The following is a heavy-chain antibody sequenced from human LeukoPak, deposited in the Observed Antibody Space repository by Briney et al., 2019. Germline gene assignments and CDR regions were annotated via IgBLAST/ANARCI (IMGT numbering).Heavy chain of an antibody. Sequence: PGGSLRLSCAASGFTFSSYAMSWVRQAPGKGLEWVSAISGSGGSTYYADPVKGRFTISRDNSKNTLYLQMNSLRAEDTAVYYCAKGYSSSWYRDAFDIWGQGTMVTVSS. CDR3: AKGYSSSWYRDAFDI. CDR1: GFTFSSYA. D-gene: IGHD6-13*01. V-gene: IGHV3-23*01. J-gene: IGHJ3*02. CDR2: ISGSGGST.